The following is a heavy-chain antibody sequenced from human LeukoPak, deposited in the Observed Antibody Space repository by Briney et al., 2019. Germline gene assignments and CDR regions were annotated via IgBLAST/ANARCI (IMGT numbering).Heavy chain of an antibody. CDR2: IYTSGST. CDR1: GGSISSGSYY. V-gene: IGHV4-61*02. CDR3: AKEAPGYCSGGSCYPDY. Sequence: SSETLSLTCTVSGGSISSGSYYWSWIRQPAGKGLEWIGRIYTSGSTNYNPSLKSRVTISVDTSKNQFSLKLSSVTAADTAVYYCAKEAPGYCSGGSCYPDYWGQGTLVTVSS. J-gene: IGHJ4*02. D-gene: IGHD2-15*01.